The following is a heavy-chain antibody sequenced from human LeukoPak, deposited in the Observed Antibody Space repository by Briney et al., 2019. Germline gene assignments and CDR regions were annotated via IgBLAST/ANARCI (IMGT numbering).Heavy chain of an antibody. Sequence: SETLSLTCTVSGVSISSTYYSWGWIRQSPGTGLEWIGTIYYRGTTDHKSSLKSRVTMSVDTSKNQFSLKLSSVTAADTAVYFCARHATGAPYWYVYLSGRGTLVTVSS. J-gene: IGHJ2*01. CDR1: GVSISSTYYS. CDR3: ARHATGAPYWYVYL. D-gene: IGHD7-27*01. V-gene: IGHV4-39*01. CDR2: IYYRGTT.